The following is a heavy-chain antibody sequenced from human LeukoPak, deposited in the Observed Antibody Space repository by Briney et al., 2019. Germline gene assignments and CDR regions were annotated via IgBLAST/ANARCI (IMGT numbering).Heavy chain of an antibody. CDR3: ARTFYDTLDSDAFDF. V-gene: IGHV1-2*02. CDR2: INPYSGGT. J-gene: IGHJ3*01. CDR1: GYTFTGYY. Sequence: ASVKVSCKASGYTFTGYYMHWVRQAPGQGLEWMGWINPYSGGTKYVQKFQGRVTMTRDTSISTAYMELSRLRSDDTAVYHCARTFYDTLDSDAFDFWGQGTMVIVSS. D-gene: IGHD2/OR15-2a*01.